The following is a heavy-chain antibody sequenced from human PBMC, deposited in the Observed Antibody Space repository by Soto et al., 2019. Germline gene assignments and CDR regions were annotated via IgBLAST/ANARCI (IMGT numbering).Heavy chain of an antibody. J-gene: IGHJ3*02. CDR2: INHSGST. D-gene: IGHD2-2*01. CDR1: GGSFSGYY. V-gene: IGHV4-34*01. Sequence: QVQLRQWGAGLLKPSETLSLTCAVYGGSFSGYYWSWIRQPPGKGLEWIGEINHSGSTNYNPSLNSPVPISVVTAKVQFSLKLSIVTAADTAVYCCGRSRRGAYCSIASCADDFGIWGQGTMVTVSS. CDR3: GRSRRGAYCSIASCADDFGI.